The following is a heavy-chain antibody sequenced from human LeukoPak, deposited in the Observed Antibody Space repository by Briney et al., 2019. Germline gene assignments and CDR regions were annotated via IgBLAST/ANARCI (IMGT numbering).Heavy chain of an antibody. V-gene: IGHV3-23*01. J-gene: IGHJ4*02. Sequence: GGSLRLSCAASGFTFSSYGMSWVRQAPGKGLEWVSAISGSGGSTYYADSVKGRFTISRDNSKNTLYLQMNSLRAEDTAVYYCAKTLAPTGLYYFDYWGQGTLVTVSS. CDR2: ISGSGGST. D-gene: IGHD3-16*01. CDR3: AKTLAPTGLYYFDY. CDR1: GFTFSSYG.